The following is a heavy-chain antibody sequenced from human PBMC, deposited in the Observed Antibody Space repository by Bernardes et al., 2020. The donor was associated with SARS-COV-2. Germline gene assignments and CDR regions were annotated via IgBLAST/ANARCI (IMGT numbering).Heavy chain of an antibody. CDR1: GFTFSSYW. CDR3: ARGSGNYYFDY. Sequence: GSLRISCTASGFTFSSYWMHWVRQAPGTGLVWVSRLNGDGNSINYADSVKARFTISRDNAKHTVYLQMNSLRPEDTAIYYCARGSGNYYFDYWGQGTLVTVSS. V-gene: IGHV3-74*01. J-gene: IGHJ4*02. CDR2: LNGDGNSI. D-gene: IGHD1-26*01.